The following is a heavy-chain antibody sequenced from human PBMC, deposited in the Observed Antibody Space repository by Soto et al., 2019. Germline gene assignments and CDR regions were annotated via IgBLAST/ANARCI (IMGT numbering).Heavy chain of an antibody. CDR2: ISGSGGST. J-gene: IGHJ4*02. V-gene: IGHV3-23*01. CDR3: AKLPTNWNDAPIHPGGFDY. Sequence: EVQLLESGGGLVQPGGSLRLSCAASGFTFSSYAMSWVRQAPGKGLEWVSAISGSGGSTYYADSVKGRFTISRDNSKNTLYLQMNSLRAEDTAVYYCAKLPTNWNDAPIHPGGFDYWGQGTLVTVSS. D-gene: IGHD1-1*01. CDR1: GFTFSSYA.